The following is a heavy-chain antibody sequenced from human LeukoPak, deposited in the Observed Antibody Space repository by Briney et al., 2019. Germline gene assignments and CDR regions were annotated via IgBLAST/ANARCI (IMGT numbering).Heavy chain of an antibody. Sequence: SETLSLTCTVSGASISSSSYYWGWIRQPPGKGLEWIGSIYYSGSTYYNPSLKSRVTISVDTSKNQFSLKLSSVTAADTAVYYCARVKLGRDDAFDIWGQGTMVTVSS. J-gene: IGHJ3*02. V-gene: IGHV4-39*07. D-gene: IGHD4-23*01. CDR2: IYYSGST. CDR3: ARVKLGRDDAFDI. CDR1: GASISSSSYY.